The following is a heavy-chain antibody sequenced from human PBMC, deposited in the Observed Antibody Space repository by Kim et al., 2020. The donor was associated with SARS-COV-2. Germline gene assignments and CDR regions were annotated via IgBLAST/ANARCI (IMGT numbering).Heavy chain of an antibody. J-gene: IGHJ4*02. CDR2: IKQDGSEK. CDR3: ASLTTRRYFDY. V-gene: IGHV3-7*01. Sequence: GGSLRLSCAASGFTFSSYWMSWVRQAPGKGLEWVANIKQDGSEKYYVDSVKGRFTISRDNAKNSLYLQMNSLRAEDTAVYYCASLTTRRYFDYWGQGTLVTVSS. CDR1: GFTFSSYW. D-gene: IGHD3-9*01.